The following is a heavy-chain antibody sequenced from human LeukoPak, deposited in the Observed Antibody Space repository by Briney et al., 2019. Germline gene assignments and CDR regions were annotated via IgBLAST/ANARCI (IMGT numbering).Heavy chain of an antibody. CDR1: GLTFSSYG. CDR2: IRYDGSNK. V-gene: IGHV3-30*02. CDR3: AKDARAAVAGTGYYYYYMDV. Sequence: GGSLRLSCAASGLTFSSYGMHWVRQAPGKGLEWVAFIRYDGSNKYYADSVKGRFTISRDNSKNTLYLQMNSLRAEDTAVYYCAKDARAAVAGTGYYYYYMDVWGKGTTVTVSS. D-gene: IGHD6-19*01. J-gene: IGHJ6*03.